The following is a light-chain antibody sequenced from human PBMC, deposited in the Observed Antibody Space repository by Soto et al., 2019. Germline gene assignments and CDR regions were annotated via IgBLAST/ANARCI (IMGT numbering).Light chain of an antibody. Sequence: QSVLTQPRSVSGSPGQSVTISCTGTSSDVGAYDFVSWYQQHPGKAPQLMIYDVTKRPSGVPDRFSGSKSGNTASLTISGLQAEDEADYYCCSYAGSSSAMFGGGTKLTVL. CDR1: SSDVGAYDF. V-gene: IGLV2-11*01. J-gene: IGLJ3*02. CDR3: CSYAGSSSAM. CDR2: DVT.